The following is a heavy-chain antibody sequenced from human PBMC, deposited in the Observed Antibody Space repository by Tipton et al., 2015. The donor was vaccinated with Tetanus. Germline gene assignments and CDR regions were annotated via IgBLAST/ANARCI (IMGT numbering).Heavy chain of an antibody. CDR2: INHSGST. J-gene: IGHJ4*02. V-gene: IGHV4-39*07. CDR1: GGSISSSSYY. D-gene: IGHD3-3*01. Sequence: TLSLTCTVSGGSISSSSYYWGWIRQPPGKGLEWIGEINHSGSTNYNPSLKSRVTISVDTSKNQFSLKLSSVTAADTAVYYCARDWSNYFDYWGQGTLVTVSS. CDR3: ARDWSNYFDY.